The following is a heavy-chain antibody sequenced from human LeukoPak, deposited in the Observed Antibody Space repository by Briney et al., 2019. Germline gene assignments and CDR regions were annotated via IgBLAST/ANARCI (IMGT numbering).Heavy chain of an antibody. CDR2: ISDSGGST. CDR1: GITLSNYG. J-gene: IGHJ4*02. D-gene: IGHD3-22*01. V-gene: IGHV3-23*01. CDR3: AKRGVVIRVILVGFHKEAYYFDS. Sequence: PGGSLRLSCAASGITLSNYGMTWVRQAPGKGLEWVAGISDSGGSTNYADSVKGRFTISRDNAKNKLYLQMNSLRAEDTAVYFCAKRGVVIRVILVGFHKEAYYFDSWGQGVLVTVSS.